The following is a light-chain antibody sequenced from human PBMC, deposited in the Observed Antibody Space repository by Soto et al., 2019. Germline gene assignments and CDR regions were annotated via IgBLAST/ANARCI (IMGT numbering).Light chain of an antibody. V-gene: IGLV2-8*01. CDR2: QVT. CDR1: SSDVGAYDF. Sequence: QSVLTQPPSASGSPGQSVTISCTGTSSDVGAYDFVSWFQQHPGKAPKLIIYQVTKRPSGVPYRFSGSKSGNTASLTVSGLQAEDEADYYCCSYAGSSTLVFGGGTKLTVL. J-gene: IGLJ2*01. CDR3: CSYAGSSTLV.